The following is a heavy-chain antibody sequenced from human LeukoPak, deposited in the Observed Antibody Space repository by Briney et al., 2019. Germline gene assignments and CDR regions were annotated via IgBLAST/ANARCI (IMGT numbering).Heavy chain of an antibody. CDR1: GYTFTGYY. J-gene: IGHJ5*02. Sequence: ASEKVSCKASGYTFTGYYMHWVRQAPGQGLEWMGWINPNSGGTNYAQKFQGRVTMTRDTSISTAYMELSRLRSDDTAVYYCARGVTGGDYGLSSPFNWFDPWGQGTLVTVSS. V-gene: IGHV1-2*02. CDR2: INPNSGGT. CDR3: ARGVTGGDYGLSSPFNWFDP. D-gene: IGHD4-17*01.